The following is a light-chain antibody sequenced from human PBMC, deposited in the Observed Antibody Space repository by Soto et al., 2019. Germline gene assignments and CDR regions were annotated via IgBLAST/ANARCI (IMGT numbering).Light chain of an antibody. CDR2: YDS. J-gene: IGLJ2*01. Sequence: VLTQPPSVSVAPGKTARITCGGNNIGSKSVHWYQQKPGQAPVLVIYYDSDRPSGIPERFSGSNSGNTATLTISRVEAGDEADYYCQVCDSSSDRDVVFGGGTKLTVL. CDR3: QVCDSSSDRDVV. CDR1: NIGSKS. V-gene: IGLV3-21*04.